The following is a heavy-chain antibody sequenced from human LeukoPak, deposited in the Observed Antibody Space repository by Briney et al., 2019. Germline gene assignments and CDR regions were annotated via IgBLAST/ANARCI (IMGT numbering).Heavy chain of an antibody. J-gene: IGHJ4*02. Sequence: SETLSLTCAVYGGSFSGYYWSWIRQPPGKGLEWIGEINHSGSTNYNPSLKSRVTVSVDTSKNQFSLKLSSVTAADTAVYYCARGPPYYYDSGGYYYSFDYWGQGTLVTVSS. V-gene: IGHV4-34*01. CDR2: INHSGST. D-gene: IGHD3-22*01. CDR1: GGSFSGYY. CDR3: ARGPPYYYDSGGYYYSFDY.